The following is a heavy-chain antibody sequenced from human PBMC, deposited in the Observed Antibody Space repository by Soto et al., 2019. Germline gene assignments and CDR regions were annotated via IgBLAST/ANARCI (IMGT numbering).Heavy chain of an antibody. CDR1: GGTFSSYA. Sequence: SVKVSCKASGGTFSSYAISWVRQAPGQGLEWMGGIIPMFATAEYAQRFQGRVTITADRSTSTAYMELSSLRSEDTAVYYCARDLCGSATRYTWSDVWGQGTTVTVSS. CDR2: IIPMFATA. J-gene: IGHJ6*02. CDR3: ARDLCGSATRYTWSDV. D-gene: IGHD2-2*02. V-gene: IGHV1-69*06.